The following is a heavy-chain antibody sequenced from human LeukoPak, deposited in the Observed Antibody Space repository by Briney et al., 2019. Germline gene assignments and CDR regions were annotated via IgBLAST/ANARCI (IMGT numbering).Heavy chain of an antibody. CDR3: ARDRGVVVVAASDAFDI. CDR2: INPNSGGT. Sequence: ASVKLSCKASGYTFTGYYMHWVRQPPGQGLEWMGWINPNSGGTNYAQKFQGRVTMTRDTSISTAYMELSRLRSDDTAVYYCARDRGVVVVAASDAFDIWGQGTMVTVSS. D-gene: IGHD2-15*01. CDR1: GYTFTGYY. J-gene: IGHJ3*02. V-gene: IGHV1-2*02.